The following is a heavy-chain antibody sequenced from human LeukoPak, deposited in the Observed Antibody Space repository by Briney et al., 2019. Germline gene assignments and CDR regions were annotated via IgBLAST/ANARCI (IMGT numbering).Heavy chain of an antibody. CDR1: GGSISSYY. CDR2: IYYSGST. D-gene: IGHD1-26*01. J-gene: IGHJ4*02. CDR3: AREGGSYYGIYFDY. V-gene: IGHV4-59*01. Sequence: SETLSLTCTVSGGSISSYYWSWIQQPPGKGLEWIGYIYYSGSTNYNPSLKSRVTISVDTSKNQFSLKLSSVTAADTAVYYCAREGGSYYGIYFDYWGQGTLVTVSS.